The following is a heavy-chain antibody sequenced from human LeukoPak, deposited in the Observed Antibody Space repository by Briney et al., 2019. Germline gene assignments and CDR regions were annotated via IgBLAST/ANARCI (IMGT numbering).Heavy chain of an antibody. J-gene: IGHJ4*02. CDR2: IYYSGST. CDR3: ARGKYQLDY. D-gene: IGHD2-2*01. Sequence: PSETLSLTCTVSGGSISRYYWSWTRQPPGKGLEWIGHIYYSGSTNHNPSLRSRVTISVDTSKNQFSLELSSVTAADTAVYYWARGKYQLDYWGQGTLVTVSS. V-gene: IGHV4-59*08. CDR1: GGSISRYY.